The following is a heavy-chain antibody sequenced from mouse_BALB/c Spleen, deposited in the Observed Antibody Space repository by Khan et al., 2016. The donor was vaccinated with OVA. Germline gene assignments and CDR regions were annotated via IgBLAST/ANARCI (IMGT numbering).Heavy chain of an antibody. J-gene: IGHJ4*01. CDR3: ARVTSVVDAMDH. V-gene: IGHV2-6-7*01. D-gene: IGHD1-1*01. CDR2: IWGDGST. Sequence: VELVESGPGLVAPSQSLSITCTVSGFSLTGYGVNWVRQPPGKGLEWLGMIWGDGSTDYNSALKSRLSISKDNYKSQVFLKMNSLQPDDTARYCCARVTSVVDAMDHWGQGTSVTVSS. CDR1: GFSLTGYG.